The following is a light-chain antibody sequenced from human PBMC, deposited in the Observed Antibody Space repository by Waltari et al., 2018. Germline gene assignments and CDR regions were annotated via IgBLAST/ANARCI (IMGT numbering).Light chain of an antibody. V-gene: IGLV2-14*01. J-gene: IGLJ2*01. CDR2: EGS. Sequence: SALTQPDSVSGSPGQSITISCSGFSSDSGGYEYVSWYQQHPGKAPKVIIYEGSNRPSGVSTRVSGSKSGSSASLPISGLQAEDEADYYCSSFTSSPTGIFGGRTKLTVL. CDR3: SSFTSSPTGI. CDR1: SSDSGGYEY.